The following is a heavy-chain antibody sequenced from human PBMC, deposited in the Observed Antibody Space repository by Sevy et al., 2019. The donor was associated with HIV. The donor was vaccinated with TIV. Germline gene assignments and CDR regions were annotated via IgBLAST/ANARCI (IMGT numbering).Heavy chain of an antibody. D-gene: IGHD5-12*01. CDR2: ISSSSSYI. J-gene: IGHJ4*02. CDR1: GFTFSSYS. V-gene: IGHV3-21*01. CDR3: SRDTITSGSYPWDY. Sequence: GGSLRLSCAASGFTFSSYSMNWVRQAPGKGLEWVSSISSSSSYIYYADSVKGRFTSSRDNAKNSLYLQMNSLRSEDTAVYYWSRDTITSGSYPWDYWGQGTLVTVSS.